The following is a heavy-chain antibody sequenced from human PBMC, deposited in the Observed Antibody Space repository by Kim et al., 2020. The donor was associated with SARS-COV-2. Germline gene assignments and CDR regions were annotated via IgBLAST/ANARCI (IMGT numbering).Heavy chain of an antibody. D-gene: IGHD2-8*01. Sequence: GASLQISCKGSGYSFTNYWIGWVRQMPGKGLEWMGIIYPGDSDTRYSPSFQGQVTISADKSISTAYLQWSSLKASDTAIYYCARRGYCTNGVCSAYFFDYWGQGTLVTVSS. J-gene: IGHJ4*02. CDR3: ARRGYCTNGVCSAYFFDY. CDR2: IYPGDSDT. CDR1: GYSFTNYW. V-gene: IGHV5-51*01.